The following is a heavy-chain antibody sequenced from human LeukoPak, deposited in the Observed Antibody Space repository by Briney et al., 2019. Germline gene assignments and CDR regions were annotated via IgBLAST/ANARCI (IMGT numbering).Heavy chain of an antibody. Sequence: GGSLRLSCAASGFTFSSYAMSWVRQAPGKGLEWVANIDQDGREKSFVDSVRGRFSISRGNAKNTLYLQMNSLRVEDTAVYYCARGRYLDWLPYFFDYWGQGTLVTVS. D-gene: IGHD3-9*01. J-gene: IGHJ4*02. CDR3: ARGRYLDWLPYFFDY. CDR2: IDQDGREK. V-gene: IGHV3-7*01. CDR1: GFTFSSYA.